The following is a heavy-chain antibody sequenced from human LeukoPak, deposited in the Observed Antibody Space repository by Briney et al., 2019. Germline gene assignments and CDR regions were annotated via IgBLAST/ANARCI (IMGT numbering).Heavy chain of an antibody. CDR3: ARRSGIYDSSGGLDY. CDR1: GGSISRYY. D-gene: IGHD3-22*01. CDR2: TYYSGST. V-gene: IGHV4-59*08. Sequence: PSETLSLTCTVSGGSISRYYWSWLRQPPGKGLEWIGYTYYSGSTNYNPSLKSRVTISVDTSKNQFSLKLSSVTAADTAVYYCARRSGIYDSSGGLDYWGQGTLVTVSS. J-gene: IGHJ4*02.